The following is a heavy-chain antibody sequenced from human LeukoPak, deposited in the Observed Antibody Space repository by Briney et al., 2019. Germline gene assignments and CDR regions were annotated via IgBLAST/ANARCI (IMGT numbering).Heavy chain of an antibody. Sequence: PSETLSLTCTVSGGSINIYYWSWIRQPAGKGLEWIGRIYDSVKASYNPSLKSRVTMSVATSKNQFSLRLSSVTAADTAVYYCATSANSGWSYFGNWGQGTLVTVSS. CDR1: GGSINIYY. CDR3: ATSANSGWSYFGN. D-gene: IGHD6-19*01. CDR2: IYDSVKA. V-gene: IGHV4-4*07. J-gene: IGHJ4*02.